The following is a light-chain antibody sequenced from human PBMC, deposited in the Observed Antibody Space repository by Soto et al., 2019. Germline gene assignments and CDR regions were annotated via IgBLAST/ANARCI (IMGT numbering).Light chain of an antibody. J-gene: IGLJ3*02. Sequence: QSALTQPASVSGSPGQSITISCTGSDVGDYDYVSWYQQHPGKAPKVIIYEVSFRPSGVSNRFSGSESGNTASLTISGLQAEDEADYYCSSYTRTDTLVFGGGTKVTVL. CDR1: DVGDYDY. CDR3: SSYTRTDTLV. CDR2: EVS. V-gene: IGLV2-14*01.